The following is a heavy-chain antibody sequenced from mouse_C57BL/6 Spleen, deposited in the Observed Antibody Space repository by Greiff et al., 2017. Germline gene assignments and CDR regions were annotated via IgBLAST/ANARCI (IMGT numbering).Heavy chain of an antibody. D-gene: IGHD1-1*01. CDR2: ISSGSSTI. CDR3: AKYYYGRGMDY. CDR1: GFTFSDYG. V-gene: IGHV5-17*01. J-gene: IGHJ4*01. Sequence: DVKLVESGGGLVKPGGSLKLSCAASGFTFSDYGMHWVRQAPEKGLEWVAYISSGSSTINYADTVKGRFTISRDNAKNTLVLQMTSLRSEDTAMYYCAKYYYGRGMDYWGQGTSVTVSS.